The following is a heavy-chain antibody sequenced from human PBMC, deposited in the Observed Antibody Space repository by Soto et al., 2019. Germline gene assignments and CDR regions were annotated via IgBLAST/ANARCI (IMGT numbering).Heavy chain of an antibody. D-gene: IGHD5-12*01. V-gene: IGHV4-4*09. Sequence: SETLSLTCTVSGGSISSYYWSWVRQPPGKGLEWIAYIDNSGNTNYNPSLKSRVTISVDASKNQFSLKLSSVTAADTAVYYCARRTYSGSSYYFEYWGQGTQVTVS. CDR2: IDNSGNT. CDR1: GGSISSYY. J-gene: IGHJ4*02. CDR3: ARRTYSGSSYYFEY.